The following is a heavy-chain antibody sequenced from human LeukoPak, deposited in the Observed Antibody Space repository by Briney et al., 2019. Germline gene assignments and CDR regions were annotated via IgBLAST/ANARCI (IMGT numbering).Heavy chain of an antibody. J-gene: IGHJ6*03. CDR2: IYYSGST. V-gene: IGHV4-39*07. Sequence: SETLSLTCTVSGGSISSSSYYWGWIRQPPGKELEWIGSIYYSGSTYYNPSLKSRVTISVDTSKNQFSLKLSSVTAADTAVYYCARDNRGYSYVQKDYYYYYYMDVWGKGTTVTVSS. CDR1: GGSISSSSYY. D-gene: IGHD5-18*01. CDR3: ARDNRGYSYVQKDYYYYYYMDV.